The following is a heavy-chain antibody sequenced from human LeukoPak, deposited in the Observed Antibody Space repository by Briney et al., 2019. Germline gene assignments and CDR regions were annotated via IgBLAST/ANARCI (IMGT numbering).Heavy chain of an antibody. V-gene: IGHV5-51*01. CDR2: IYPGDSET. J-gene: IGHJ5*02. CDR3: ARREGDWFDP. CDR1: EYFFSSYW. Sequence: GESLKISCKGSEYFFSSYWIAWVRQTPGKGLEWMAIIYPGDSETRYSPSFQGQVTISADKSISTAYLQWSGLKASDTAMYYCARREGDWFDPWGQGTLVTVSS.